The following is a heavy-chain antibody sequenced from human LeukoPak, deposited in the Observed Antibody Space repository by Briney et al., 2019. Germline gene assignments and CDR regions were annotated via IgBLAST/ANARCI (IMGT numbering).Heavy chain of an antibody. CDR3: AKLRYCGGDCYSFFDY. J-gene: IGHJ4*02. D-gene: IGHD2-21*02. Sequence: GGSLRLSCAASGFTFSSYAMSWVRQAPGEGLEWVSAISGSGGSTYYADSVKGRFTISRDNSKNTLYLQMNSLRAEDTAVYYCAKLRYCGGDCYSFFDYWGQGTLVTVSS. V-gene: IGHV3-23*01. CDR1: GFTFSSYA. CDR2: ISGSGGST.